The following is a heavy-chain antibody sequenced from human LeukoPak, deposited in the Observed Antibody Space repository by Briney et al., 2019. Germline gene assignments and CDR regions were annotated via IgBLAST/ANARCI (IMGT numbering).Heavy chain of an antibody. V-gene: IGHV5-51*01. J-gene: IGHJ3*02. CDR3: ARRVSATGDRDAFDI. CDR2: IYPGDSDT. CDR1: GYSFTSYW. Sequence: HGESLKISCKGSGYSFTSYWIGWVRQMPGKGLEWMGIIYPGDSDTRYSPSFQGQVTISADKSISTAYLQWSSLKASDTAVYYCARRVSATGDRDAFDIWGQGTMVTVSS. D-gene: IGHD7-27*01.